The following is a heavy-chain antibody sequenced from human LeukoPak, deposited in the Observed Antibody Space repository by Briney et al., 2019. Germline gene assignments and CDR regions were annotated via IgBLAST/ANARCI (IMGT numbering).Heavy chain of an antibody. CDR3: ARDLRRIAAYYFDY. CDR1: GFTFSSYA. V-gene: IGHV3-30*03. Sequence: GGSLSLSCAASGFTFSSYAIHWVRQAPGKGLEWEAVISSDGRDKHHADSVKGRFTISRDNSKNTLYLQTNSLRAEDTAVYYCARDLRRIAAYYFDYWGQGTLVTVSS. J-gene: IGHJ4*02. CDR2: ISSDGRDK. D-gene: IGHD6-25*01.